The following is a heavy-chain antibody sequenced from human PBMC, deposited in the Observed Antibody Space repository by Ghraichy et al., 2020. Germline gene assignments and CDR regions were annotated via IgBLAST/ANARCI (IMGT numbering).Heavy chain of an antibody. CDR1: GYPFIGYD. V-gene: IGHV1-2*02. D-gene: IGHD3-10*01. CDR3: ARGPGVLAFDI. CDR2: INPKTGGT. Sequence: ASVKVSCKASGYPFIGYDIHWVRQAPRLRFEWMGWINPKTGGTSYAQRFQGRVTMTRDTSISTASMELSSLTSDDTAVYYCARGPGVLAFDIWGQGTLITVSS. J-gene: IGHJ3*02.